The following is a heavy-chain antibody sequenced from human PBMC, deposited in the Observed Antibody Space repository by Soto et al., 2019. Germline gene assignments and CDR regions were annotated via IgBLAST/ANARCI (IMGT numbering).Heavy chain of an antibody. CDR2: INPLPTSGST. Sequence: QVQLVQSGAEVKKPGASVKVSCKASGYIFTNYYIHWVRQAPGQGLEWMAIINPLPTSGSTNYAQVFPGRLTVTRDTSTSTVYMELSSLRSDDTAIYYCARDLAAAAYWGQGTLVTVSS. J-gene: IGHJ4*02. CDR1: GYIFTNYY. V-gene: IGHV1-46*03. CDR3: ARDLAAAAY. D-gene: IGHD6-13*01.